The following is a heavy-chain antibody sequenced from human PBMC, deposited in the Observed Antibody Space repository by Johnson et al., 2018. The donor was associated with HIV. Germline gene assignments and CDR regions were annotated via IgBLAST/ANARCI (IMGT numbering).Heavy chain of an antibody. Sequence: QVQLVESGGGVVQPGRSLRLSCAASGFTFSNYAMHWVRQAPGKGLEWVAFISYDGSNKYCADSVKGRFTISRDNSKNTLYLQMNSLRAEDTALYYCARDHLSSRGAFDIWGQGTMVTVSS. J-gene: IGHJ3*02. V-gene: IGHV3-30*04. CDR2: ISYDGSNK. D-gene: IGHD6-13*01. CDR1: GFTFSNYA. CDR3: ARDHLSSRGAFDI.